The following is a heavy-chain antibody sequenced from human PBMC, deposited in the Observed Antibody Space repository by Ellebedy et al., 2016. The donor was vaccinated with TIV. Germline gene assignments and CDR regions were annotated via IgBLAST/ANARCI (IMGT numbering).Heavy chain of an antibody. D-gene: IGHD2-8*01. V-gene: IGHV3-72*01. CDR2: IRNKANSYTT. CDR1: GFTFSDHY. J-gene: IGHJ4*02. Sequence: PGGSLRLSCAASGFTFSDHYMDWVRQAPGRGLEWVGRIRNKANSYTTEYAASVKGRFTISRDDSKNSLFLQMNSLKTDDTAVYFCAKLGYCTSGGSCRWEDYWGQGALVTVSS. CDR3: AKLGYCTSGGSCRWEDY.